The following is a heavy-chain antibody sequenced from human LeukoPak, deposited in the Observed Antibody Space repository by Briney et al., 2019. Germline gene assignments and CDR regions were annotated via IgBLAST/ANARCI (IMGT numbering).Heavy chain of an antibody. V-gene: IGHV1-69*01. J-gene: IGHJ1*01. Sequence: GASVKVSCKASGGTLSSYAISWVRQAPGQGLEWMGGIIPIFGTANYAQKFQGRVTITADESTSTAYMELSSLRSEDTAVYYCARVMVRGVIIRSQYFQHWGQGTLVTVSS. CDR2: IIPIFGTA. CDR1: GGTLSSYA. D-gene: IGHD3-10*01. CDR3: ARVMVRGVIIRSQYFQH.